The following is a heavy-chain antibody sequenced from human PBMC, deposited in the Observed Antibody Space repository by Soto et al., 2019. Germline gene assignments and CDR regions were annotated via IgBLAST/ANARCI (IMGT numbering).Heavy chain of an antibody. D-gene: IGHD2-2*01. CDR3: VKGNQLLRYYFEY. Sequence: PGWSLRLSCSASVFTFSNFAMHWFRQAPGKGLEYVSGITSNGDNTYHADSVKGRFTISRDNSKNTLYLQMSSLRVEDTAVYYCVKGNQLLRYYFEYWGRGALVTVSS. CDR1: VFTFSNFA. CDR2: ITSNGDNT. J-gene: IGHJ4*02. V-gene: IGHV3-64D*06.